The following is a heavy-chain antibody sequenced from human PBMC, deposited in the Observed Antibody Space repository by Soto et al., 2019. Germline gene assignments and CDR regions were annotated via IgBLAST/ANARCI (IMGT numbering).Heavy chain of an antibody. J-gene: IGHJ4*02. V-gene: IGHV3-11*01. CDR1: GFTFSDYY. CDR3: ARDLGGSSSGNFDY. Sequence: PGGSLRLSFAASGFTFSDYYMSWIRQAPVKGLEWVSYISSRGSTIYYADAVKGRFTISRDNAKNSLYLQMNSLRAEDTAVYYCARDLGGSSSGNFDYWGQGTLVTVSS. D-gene: IGHD6-6*01. CDR2: ISSRGSTI.